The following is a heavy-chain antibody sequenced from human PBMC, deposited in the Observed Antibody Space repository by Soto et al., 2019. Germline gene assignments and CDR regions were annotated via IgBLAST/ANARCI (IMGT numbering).Heavy chain of an antibody. D-gene: IGHD6-13*01. CDR1: GFTFSSYG. CDR3: ARDWGISSSWPYYYYYGMDV. J-gene: IGHJ6*02. V-gene: IGHV3-33*01. Sequence: QVQLVESGGGVVQPGRSLRLSCAASGFTFSSYGMHWVRQAPGKGLEWVAVIWYDGSNKYYADSVKGRFTISRDNSKNPLYLQMNSLRAEDTAVYYCARDWGISSSWPYYYYYGMDVWGQGTTVTVSS. CDR2: IWYDGSNK.